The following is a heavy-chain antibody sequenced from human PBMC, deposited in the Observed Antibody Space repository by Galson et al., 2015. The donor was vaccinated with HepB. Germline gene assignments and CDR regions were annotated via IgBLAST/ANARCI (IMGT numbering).Heavy chain of an antibody. V-gene: IGHV3-7*01. CDR1: GFSFSTYW. CDR3: AREGVTLVRGIIITRALDY. J-gene: IGHJ4*02. CDR2: IKQDGSEK. D-gene: IGHD3-10*01. Sequence: SLRLSCAVSGFSFSTYWMNWVRQAPGKGLEWVANIKQDGSEKYYVDSVKGRFTISRDNAKNALYLQLNNLRAEDTAIYYCAREGVTLVRGIIITRALDYWGQGTLVTVSS.